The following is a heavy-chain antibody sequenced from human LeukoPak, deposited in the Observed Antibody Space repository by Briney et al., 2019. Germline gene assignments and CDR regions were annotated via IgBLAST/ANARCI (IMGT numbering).Heavy chain of an antibody. J-gene: IGHJ3*02. Sequence: PGGSLRLSCAASGFTFSSYSMNWVRQAPGKGLEWVSSISSSSSYIYYADSVKGRFTISRDNAKNSLYLQMNSLRAEDTAVYYCARVMSARGAFDIWGQGTMVTVSS. D-gene: IGHD3-10*02. CDR3: ARVMSARGAFDI. CDR2: ISSSSSYI. V-gene: IGHV3-21*01. CDR1: GFTFSSYS.